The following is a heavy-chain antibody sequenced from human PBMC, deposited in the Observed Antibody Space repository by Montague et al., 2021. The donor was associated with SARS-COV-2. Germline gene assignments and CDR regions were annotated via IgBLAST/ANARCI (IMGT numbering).Heavy chain of an antibody. V-gene: IGHV6-1*01. D-gene: IGHD1-26*01. CDR1: GDSVGGVELR. Sequence: CAVSGDSVGGVELRWRSERQTPERQPDYLGGTYFTSRRHNDQAPSVKGRLTVNPDTSKNQFSLHLNSVTPEDTAVYYCARDGDGWEVPFDFWGQGTLVTVSS. CDR2: TYFTSRRHN. CDR3: ARDGDGWEVPFDF. J-gene: IGHJ4*01.